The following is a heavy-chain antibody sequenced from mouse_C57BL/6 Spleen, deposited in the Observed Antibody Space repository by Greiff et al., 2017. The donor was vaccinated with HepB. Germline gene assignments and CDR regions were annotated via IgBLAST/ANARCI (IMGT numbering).Heavy chain of an antibody. V-gene: IGHV3-6*01. CDR2: ISYDGSN. CDR3: ARDALNAMDY. Sequence: EVQLQESGPGLVKPSQSLSLTCSVTGYSITSGYYWNWIRQFPGNKLEWMGYISYDGSNNYNPSLKNRISITRDTSKNQFFLKLNSVTTEDTATYYCARDALNAMDYWGQGTSVTVSS. J-gene: IGHJ4*01. CDR1: GYSITSGYY.